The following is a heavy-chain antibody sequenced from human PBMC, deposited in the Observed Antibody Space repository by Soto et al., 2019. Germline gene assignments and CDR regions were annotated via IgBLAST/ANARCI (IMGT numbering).Heavy chain of an antibody. V-gene: IGHV4-59*01. J-gene: IGHJ4*02. D-gene: IGHD2-15*01. Sequence: QVRLQESGPGLVKPSETLSLTCTVSGGSITSYYWSWIRQPPGKGLAWIGYINHSGTINYNPSLKSRVTISVDTSKRQFSLQLNTVTAADTAVYYCASGWDFWGQGTLVTVSS. CDR2: INHSGTI. CDR3: ASGWDF. CDR1: GGSITSYY.